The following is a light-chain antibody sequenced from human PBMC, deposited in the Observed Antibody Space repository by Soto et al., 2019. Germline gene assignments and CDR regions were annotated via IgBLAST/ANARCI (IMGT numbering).Light chain of an antibody. CDR3: QQYNTFSYT. CDR2: AAS. J-gene: IGKJ2*01. V-gene: IGKV1-6*01. Sequence: AIQLTQSPSSLYASVGDRVTITCRASQAIRTALGWYQQKPGKVPKLLIYAASILQSGVPSRFSGSGSGTDFTLTISSLQPEDFATYYCQQYNTFSYTFGQGTKLENK. CDR1: QAIRTA.